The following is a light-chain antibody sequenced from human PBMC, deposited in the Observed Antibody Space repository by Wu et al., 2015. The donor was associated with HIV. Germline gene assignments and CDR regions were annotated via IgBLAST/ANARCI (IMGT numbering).Light chain of an antibody. Sequence: DIQMTQSPSTLSASVGDRATITCRASQTISTWLAWYQQKPGKAPKLLIYKTSTLESGVPSRFSGSGAGTEFTLTISSLQPDDSATYYCQQYNSFSYSFGQGTKLEIK. V-gene: IGKV1-5*03. CDR2: KTS. CDR1: QTISTW. CDR3: QQYNSFSYS. J-gene: IGKJ2*03.